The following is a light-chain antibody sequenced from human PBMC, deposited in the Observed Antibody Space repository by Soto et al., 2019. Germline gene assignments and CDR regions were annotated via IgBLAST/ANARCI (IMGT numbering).Light chain of an antibody. CDR1: SSNIGAGYD. V-gene: IGLV1-40*01. Sequence: QSVLTQPPSVSGAPGQRVTISCTGSSSNIGAGYDVHWYQQLPGTAPKLLIYVNNNRPSGVPDRFSGSKSGTSASLAITGLQAEDEADYSCQSYDSRPLFGGGTQLTVL. J-gene: IGLJ3*02. CDR2: VNN. CDR3: QSYDSRPL.